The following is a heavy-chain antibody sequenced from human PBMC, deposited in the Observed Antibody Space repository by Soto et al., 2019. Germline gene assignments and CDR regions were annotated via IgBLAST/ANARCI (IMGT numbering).Heavy chain of an antibody. D-gene: IGHD1-26*01. CDR1: GFSFDDYG. J-gene: IGHJ3*02. CDR3: AKELGASGTKRQDGFDI. V-gene: IGHV3-9*01. CDR2: ISWDSGSI. Sequence: EVQLVESGGGSVQPGRSLRVSCAASGFSFDDYGMHWVRQVPGKGLEWVSGISWDSGSIGYAGSVRGRFTISRDNAKNSLYLQMNSLRAEDTALYYCAKELGASGTKRQDGFDIWGQGTMVTVSS.